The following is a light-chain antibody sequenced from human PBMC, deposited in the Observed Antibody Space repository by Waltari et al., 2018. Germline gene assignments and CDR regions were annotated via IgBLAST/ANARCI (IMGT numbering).Light chain of an antibody. V-gene: IGLV2-23*01. J-gene: IGLJ1*01. CDR2: EGN. CDR1: SNDVGSSHL. Sequence: QSALTQPASVSGSPGQSVTISCTGSSNDVGSSHLVSWYQQYPGKAPKLIIYEGNKRPPGVSDRFSGSKSGNTASLTISGLQAEDEADYYFCSHVNGGTYVFATGTKVTVL. CDR3: CSHVNGGTYV.